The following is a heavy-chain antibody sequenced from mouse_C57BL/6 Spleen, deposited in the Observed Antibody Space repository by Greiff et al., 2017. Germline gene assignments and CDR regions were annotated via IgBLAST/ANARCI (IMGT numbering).Heavy chain of an antibody. CDR1: GYTFTSYW. CDR3: ARSGITTPFDY. Sequence: QVQLQQPGAELVKPGASVKMSCKASGYTFTSYWITWVKQRPGQGLEWIGDIYPGSGSTNYNEKFKSKATLTVYTSSSTAYMQLSSLTSEDSAVYYCARSGITTPFDYWGQGTTLTVSS. CDR2: IYPGSGST. V-gene: IGHV1-55*01. D-gene: IGHD1-1*01. J-gene: IGHJ2*01.